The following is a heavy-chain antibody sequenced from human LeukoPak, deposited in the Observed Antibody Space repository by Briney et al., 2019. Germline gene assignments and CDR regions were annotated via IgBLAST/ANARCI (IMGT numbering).Heavy chain of an antibody. D-gene: IGHD3-22*01. J-gene: IGHJ4*02. CDR2: ISGSGGST. Sequence: GGSLRLSCAASGFTFSSYAMSWVRQAPGKGLEWVSAISGSGGSTYYADSVKGRFTISRDNSKNTLYLQMNSLRAEDTAVYYCAKDRYYYDGSGYSFDYWGQGTLVTVSS. V-gene: IGHV3-23*01. CDR1: GFTFSSYA. CDR3: AKDRYYYDGSGYSFDY.